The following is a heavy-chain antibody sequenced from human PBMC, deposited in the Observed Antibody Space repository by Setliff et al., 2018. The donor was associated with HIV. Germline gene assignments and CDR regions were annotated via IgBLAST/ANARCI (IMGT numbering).Heavy chain of an antibody. J-gene: IGHJ3*01. CDR2: CNPKRGDS. V-gene: IGHV1-2*02. CDR1: GYRFIDYY. CDR3: AKQGYSDSLYAFDV. D-gene: IGHD1-26*01. Sequence: ASVKVSCKASGYRFIDYYMHWLRQAPGQGLEWVGGCNPKRGDSFYAQKFQGRVTITRDTSMSTVYMALTGLTSDDTAVYYCAKQGYSDSLYAFDVWGQGTMVTVSS.